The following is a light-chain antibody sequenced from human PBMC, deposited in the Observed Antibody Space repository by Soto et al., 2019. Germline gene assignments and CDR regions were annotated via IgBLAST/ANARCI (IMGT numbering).Light chain of an antibody. CDR2: EVT. Sequence: QSVLTQPPSASGSPGQSVTISCTGTSSDVGGYNYVSWYQQHPGKAPKLMIYEVTKRPSGVPDRFSGSKSGNTASLTVSGLQAEDEADYFCCSHAGDNTYVFGTGTMVTVL. V-gene: IGLV2-8*01. J-gene: IGLJ1*01. CDR3: CSHAGDNTYV. CDR1: SSDVGGYNY.